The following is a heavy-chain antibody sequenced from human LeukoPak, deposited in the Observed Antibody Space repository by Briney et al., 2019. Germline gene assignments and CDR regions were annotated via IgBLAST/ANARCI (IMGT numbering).Heavy chain of an antibody. V-gene: IGHV3-23*01. Sequence: GGSLRLSSAASGLHFSGTAMSWVRQAPGKGLEWVSAISHDGMNAYYADSVKGRFTISRDNSKKTVSLEMSSLTAADTGVYYCAKDGAQYSSGPECDPRGQGALVTVSP. CDR2: ISHDGMNA. CDR3: AKDGAQYSSGPECDP. J-gene: IGHJ5*02. CDR1: GLHFSGTA. D-gene: IGHD6-19*01.